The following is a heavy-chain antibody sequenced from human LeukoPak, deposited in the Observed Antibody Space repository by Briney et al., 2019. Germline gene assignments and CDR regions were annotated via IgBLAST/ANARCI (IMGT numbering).Heavy chain of an antibody. Sequence: GSLRLSCAASGFTFSSYWMSWVRQAPGKGLEWVANIKQDGSEKYYVDSVKGRFTISRDNAKNTLFLQMNGLRAEDTAVNYCARVPLSSGCLSNWGQGTLVTVSS. CDR2: IKQDGSEK. V-gene: IGHV3-7*01. J-gene: IGHJ4*02. CDR1: GFTFSSYW. D-gene: IGHD6-19*01. CDR3: ARVPLSSGCLSN.